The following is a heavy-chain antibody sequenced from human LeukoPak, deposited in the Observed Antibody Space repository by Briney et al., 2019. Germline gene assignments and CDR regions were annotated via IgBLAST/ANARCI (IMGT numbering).Heavy chain of an antibody. J-gene: IGHJ3*02. Sequence: SETLSLTCTVSGGSISSYYWSWIRQPPGKGLEWIGYIYYSGSTNYNPSLKSRVTISVDTSKNQFSLKLSSVTAADTAVYYCASTYCSSTSCYVGAFDIWGQGTMVTVSS. V-gene: IGHV4-59*08. D-gene: IGHD2-2*01. CDR2: IYYSGST. CDR3: ASTYCSSTSCYVGAFDI. CDR1: GGSISSYY.